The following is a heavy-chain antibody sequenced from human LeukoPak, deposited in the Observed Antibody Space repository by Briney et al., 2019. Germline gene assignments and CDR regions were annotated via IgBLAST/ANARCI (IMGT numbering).Heavy chain of an antibody. CDR1: GYTFTSYA. CDR3: ARWELYYGSGSLHAFDI. Sequence: GASVKVSCKASGYTFTSYAMHWVRQAPGQRLEWMGWINAGNGNTKYPQKFQGRVTITRDTSASTAYMELSSLRSEDTAVYYCARWELYYGSGSLHAFDIWGQGTMVIVSS. J-gene: IGHJ3*02. CDR2: INAGNGNT. D-gene: IGHD3-10*01. V-gene: IGHV1-3*01.